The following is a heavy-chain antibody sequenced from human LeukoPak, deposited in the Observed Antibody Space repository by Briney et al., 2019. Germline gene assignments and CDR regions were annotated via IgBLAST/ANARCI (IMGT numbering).Heavy chain of an antibody. Sequence: SETLSLTCTVSGGSISTHYWSWIRQPPGKGLEWIGRIYTSGSTNYNPSLKSRVTMSVDTSKNQFSLKLSSVTAADTAVYYCARGTFRTTIDYWGQGTLVTVSS. CDR2: IYTSGST. CDR1: GGSISTHY. V-gene: IGHV4-4*07. CDR3: ARGTFRTTIDY. J-gene: IGHJ4*02. D-gene: IGHD1-7*01.